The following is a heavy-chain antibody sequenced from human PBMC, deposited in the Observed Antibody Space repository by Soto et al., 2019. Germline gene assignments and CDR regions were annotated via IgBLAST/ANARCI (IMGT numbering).Heavy chain of an antibody. CDR1: GFTFSNYW. V-gene: IGHV3-7*01. J-gene: IGHJ4*02. D-gene: IGHD2-15*01. Sequence: GGSLRLSCVPSGFTFSNYWMTWVRQAPGKGLEWVAAIKEDGSDKYYVDSVKGRFTVSRDNPKNSLYLQMNSLTAEDTAVYYCARDLGYCSGGTCYSVFDYWGRGTLVTVSS. CDR2: IKEDGSDK. CDR3: ARDLGYCSGGTCYSVFDY.